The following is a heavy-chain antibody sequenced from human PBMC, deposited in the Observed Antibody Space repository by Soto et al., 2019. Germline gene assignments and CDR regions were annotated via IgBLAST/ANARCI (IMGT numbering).Heavy chain of an antibody. Sequence: QVQLVQSGAEVKKPGSSVKVSCKASGGTFRRYAISWVRQAPGQGLEWMGGIIPIFGTADYAQKFQGRVTITADESTSTAYMELSSLRSEDTAVYYCASVETQRYYYGMDVWGQGTTVTVSS. D-gene: IGHD2-15*01. J-gene: IGHJ6*01. CDR1: GGTFRRYA. CDR3: ASVETQRYYYGMDV. CDR2: IIPIFGTA. V-gene: IGHV1-69*12.